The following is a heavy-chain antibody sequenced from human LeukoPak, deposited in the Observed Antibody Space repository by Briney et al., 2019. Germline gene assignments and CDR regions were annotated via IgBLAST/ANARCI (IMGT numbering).Heavy chain of an antibody. Sequence: PGGSLRLSCAASGFSFDDYGMNWVRQAPGKGLEWVSGIHWSGGSTGYTDSVKGRFTISRDNAKNSLYLQMNSLRAEDTALYYCARVVSGSYYLDAFDIWGQGTMVTVSS. CDR2: IHWSGGST. J-gene: IGHJ3*02. CDR1: GFSFDDYG. CDR3: ARVVSGSYYLDAFDI. V-gene: IGHV3-20*04. D-gene: IGHD1-26*01.